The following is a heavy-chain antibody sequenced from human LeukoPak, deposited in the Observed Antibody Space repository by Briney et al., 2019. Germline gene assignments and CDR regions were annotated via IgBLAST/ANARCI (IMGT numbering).Heavy chain of an antibody. CDR3: TRGAGWLIDY. V-gene: IGHV4-59*01. CDR2: FYNSGSS. D-gene: IGHD3-16*01. Sequence: MSSETLSLTCTVSGGSISDYYRGWIRQPPGKGLEWIGYFYNSGSSTYNPPLKSRVTISADTSKNQFSLKLNSVTAADTAVYYCTRGAGWLIDYWGQGILVTVSS. CDR1: GGSISDYY. J-gene: IGHJ4*02.